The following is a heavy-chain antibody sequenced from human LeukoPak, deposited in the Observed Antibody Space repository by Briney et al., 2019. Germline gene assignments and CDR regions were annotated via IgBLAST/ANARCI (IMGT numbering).Heavy chain of an antibody. J-gene: IGHJ4*02. CDR1: GGSISTYY. Sequence: SETLSLTCTVSGGSISTYYWTWIRQPPGKGLEWIGYIYHSGSTNYNPSLKSRVTISVDTSKNQFSLKLSSVTAADTAVYYCARDRGNGAKPDYWGQGTLVTVSS. CDR2: IYHSGST. V-gene: IGHV4-59*01. CDR3: ARDRGNGAKPDY. D-gene: IGHD4/OR15-4a*01.